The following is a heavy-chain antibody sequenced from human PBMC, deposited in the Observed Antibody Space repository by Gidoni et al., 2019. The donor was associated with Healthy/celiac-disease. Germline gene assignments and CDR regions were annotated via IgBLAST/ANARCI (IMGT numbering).Heavy chain of an antibody. V-gene: IGHV1-69*01. D-gene: IGHD4-17*01. CDR2: IIPIFGTA. CDR1: GGTFSSYA. Sequence: QVQLVQAGAEVKKPGSSVKVSCQASGGTFSSYAISWVRQDPGQGREWMGGIIPIFGTAIYAQKFQGRVTITAAESTSTAYLELSSLRSEDSAVYYCARDGAYSPFDYWGQGTLVTVSS. CDR3: ARDGAYSPFDY. J-gene: IGHJ4*02.